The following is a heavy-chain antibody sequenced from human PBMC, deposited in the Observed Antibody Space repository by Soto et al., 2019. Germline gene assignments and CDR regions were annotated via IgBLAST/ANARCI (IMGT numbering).Heavy chain of an antibody. J-gene: IGHJ4*02. CDR1: GFTFSSYS. CDR2: ISSSSSYI. D-gene: IGHD3-9*01. Sequence: GGSLRLSCAASGFTFSSYSMNWVRQAPGKGLEWVSSISSSSSYIYYADSVKGRFTISRDNAKNSLYLQMNSLRAEDTAVYYCANDRYFDWLLNDWGQGTLVTVSS. CDR3: ANDRYFDWLLND. V-gene: IGHV3-21*01.